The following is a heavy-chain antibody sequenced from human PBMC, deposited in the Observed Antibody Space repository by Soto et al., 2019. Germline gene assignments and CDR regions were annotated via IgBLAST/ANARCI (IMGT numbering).Heavy chain of an antibody. CDR3: ARGGSGYSYTNWFDP. Sequence: SETLSLTCTVSGGSISSYYWSWIRQPPGKGLEWIGYIYYSGSTNYNPSLKSRVTISVDTSKNQFSLKLSSVTAADTAVYYCARGGSGYSYTNWFDPWGQGTLVTVPQ. CDR1: GGSISSYY. CDR2: IYYSGST. J-gene: IGHJ5*02. D-gene: IGHD5-18*01. V-gene: IGHV4-59*01.